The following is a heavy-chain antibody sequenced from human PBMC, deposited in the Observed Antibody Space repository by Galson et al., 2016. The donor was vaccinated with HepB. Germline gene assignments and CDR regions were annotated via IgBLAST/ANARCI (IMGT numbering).Heavy chain of an antibody. V-gene: IGHV3-30-3*01. CDR2: ISYDGTIE. J-gene: IGHJ4*02. Sequence: SLRLSCAASGFAFSRSAMHWVRQAPGKGLEWVAVISYDGTIEYYADFAKGRFTISRDNSKNTLFVQMNSLRADDTAIYYCVRGVYEGADNNGYYKYYFDSWGQGTLVTVSS. CDR1: GFAFSRSA. CDR3: VRGVYEGADNNGYYKYYFDS. D-gene: IGHD3-22*01.